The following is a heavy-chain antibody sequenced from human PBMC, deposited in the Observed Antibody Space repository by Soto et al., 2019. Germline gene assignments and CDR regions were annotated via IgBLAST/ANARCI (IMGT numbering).Heavy chain of an antibody. CDR1: GFTFSSYA. CDR2: ISSSGGTT. V-gene: IGHV3-23*01. D-gene: IGHD6-13*01. CDR3: AKDREYGGSSWYYFDF. J-gene: IGHJ4*01. Sequence: EVQLLESGGGLVQPGGSLRLSCAASGFTFSSYAMTWVRQAPGSGLEWVSGISSSGGTTYYADSVKGRFIISRDNSKNTPYLQMNSLRAEDTAIYSCAKDREYGGSSWYYFDFWGHGTLVTVSS.